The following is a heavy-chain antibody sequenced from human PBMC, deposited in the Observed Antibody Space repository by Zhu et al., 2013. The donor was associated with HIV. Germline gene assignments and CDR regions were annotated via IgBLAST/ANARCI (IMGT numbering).Heavy chain of an antibody. V-gene: IGHV4-34*02. Sequence: QVQLQQWGAGLLNLSETLSLTCAVYGGSFSGFYWTWIRQPPGKGLEWIGEIDHSGSSNNNSSLKSRLFISADTSKNQFSLKLRSVTAADTAIYYCARGIHRWSLDSWGQGTLVTVSS. CDR1: GGSFSGFY. CDR2: IDHSGSS. CDR3: ARGIHRWSLDS. D-gene: IGHD5-18*01. J-gene: IGHJ4*02.